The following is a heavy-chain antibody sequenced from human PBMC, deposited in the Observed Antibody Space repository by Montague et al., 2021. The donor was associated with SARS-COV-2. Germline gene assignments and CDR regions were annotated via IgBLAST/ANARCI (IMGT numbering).Heavy chain of an antibody. J-gene: IGHJ4*02. D-gene: IGHD2-2*01. CDR2: FYYTGYT. Sequence: LRLSCAVSGASTNSNSYYWGWIRQPPGKGLDWIGSFYYTGYTCYTPSLKSRVTISEDTSKNQFSLKLTSVTAADTAVYYCARIVGDCSSDSCYAVRWGQGTVVTVSS. CDR1: GASTNSNSYY. V-gene: IGHV4-39*01. CDR3: ARIVGDCSSDSCYAVR.